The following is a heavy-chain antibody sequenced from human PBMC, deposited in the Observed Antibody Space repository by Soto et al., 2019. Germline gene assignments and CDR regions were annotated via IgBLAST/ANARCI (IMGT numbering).Heavy chain of an antibody. CDR3: ARVDSSGWQYKYYFDY. Sequence: ASVKVSCKASGYTFTSYGISWLRQAPGQGLEWMGWISAYNGNTNYAQKLQGRVTMTTDTSTSTAYMELRSLRSDDTAVYYCARVDSSGWQYKYYFDYWGQGTLVTVSS. D-gene: IGHD6-19*01. J-gene: IGHJ4*02. CDR1: GYTFTSYG. CDR2: ISAYNGNT. V-gene: IGHV1-18*04.